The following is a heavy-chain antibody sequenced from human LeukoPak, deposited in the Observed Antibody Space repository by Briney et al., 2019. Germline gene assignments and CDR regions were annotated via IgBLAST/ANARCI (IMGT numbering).Heavy chain of an antibody. CDR3: AREVSLGKNTKPSHYYYYYYMDV. CDR2: IYYSGST. J-gene: IGHJ6*03. D-gene: IGHD7-27*01. CDR1: GGSISSHY. Sequence: PSETLSLTCTVSGGSISSHYWSWIRQPPGKGLEWIGYIYYSGSTNYNPSLKSRVTISVDTSKNQFSLKLSSVTAADTAVYYCAREVSLGKNTKPSHYYYYYYMDVWGKGTTVTVSS. V-gene: IGHV4-59*11.